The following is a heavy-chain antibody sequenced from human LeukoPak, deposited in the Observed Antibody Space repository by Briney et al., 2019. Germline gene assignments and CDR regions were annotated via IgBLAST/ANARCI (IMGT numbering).Heavy chain of an antibody. Sequence: SETLSLTCTVSGDSISSYYWSWIRQPAGKGLEWIGRIYTSGSTNYNPSLKSRVTISVDTSKNQFSLKLSSVTAADTAVYYCARGGSVVPAAMPEVFPYYYYYMDVWGKGTTVTISS. D-gene: IGHD2-2*01. V-gene: IGHV4-4*07. J-gene: IGHJ6*03. CDR1: GDSISSYY. CDR3: ARGGSVVPAAMPEVFPYYYYYMDV. CDR2: IYTSGST.